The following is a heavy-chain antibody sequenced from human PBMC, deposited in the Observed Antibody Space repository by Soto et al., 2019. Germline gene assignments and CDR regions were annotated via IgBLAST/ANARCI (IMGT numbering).Heavy chain of an antibody. V-gene: IGHV4-39*01. D-gene: IGHD2-2*01. CDR3: ARRGGVVAAIWGY. J-gene: IGHJ4*02. CDR2: IYYSGST. CDR1: GVSISSSSYY. Sequence: QLQLQESGPGLVKPSETLSLTCTVSGVSISSSSYYWGWIRQPPGKGLEWIGSIYYSGSTYYTPSLKSRVTISVDTSKDQFSLKLSSVTAADTAVYYCARRGGVVAAIWGYWGQGTLVTVSS.